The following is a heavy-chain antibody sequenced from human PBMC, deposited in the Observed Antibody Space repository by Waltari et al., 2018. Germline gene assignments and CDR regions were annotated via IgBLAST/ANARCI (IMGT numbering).Heavy chain of an antibody. Sequence: EAQLVESGGGLIHPGGSLRLSCAVSGFTVGNNYMSWVRQAPGKGLEWVSFIYSGGCNSYADSVGGRFTSSRDNSKNTLFLEMNSLTAEDTAVYYCARDPPGMATIGSWGQGTLVTVSS. J-gene: IGHJ5*02. CDR3: ARDPPGMATIGS. V-gene: IGHV3-53*01. CDR1: GFTVGNNY. D-gene: IGHD5-12*01. CDR2: IYSGGCN.